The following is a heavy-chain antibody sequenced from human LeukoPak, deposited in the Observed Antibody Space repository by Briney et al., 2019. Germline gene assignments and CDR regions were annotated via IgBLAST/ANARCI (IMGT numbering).Heavy chain of an antibody. CDR1: GLTFSSYA. CDR3: AKGSGYSYGYYYYGMDV. CDR2: ISGSGGST. V-gene: IGHV3-23*01. D-gene: IGHD5-18*01. Sequence: GGSLRLSCAASGLTFSSYAMSWVRQAPGKGLEWVSGISGSGGSTFYADSVKGRFTISRDNSKNTLNLQMNSLRAEDTAVYYCAKGSGYSYGYYYYGMDVWGQGTTVTVSS. J-gene: IGHJ6*02.